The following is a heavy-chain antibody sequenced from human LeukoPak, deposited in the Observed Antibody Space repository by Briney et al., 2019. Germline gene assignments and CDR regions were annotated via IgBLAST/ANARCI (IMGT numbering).Heavy chain of an antibody. J-gene: IGHJ4*02. V-gene: IGHV3-48*02. Sequence: GGSLRLSCAASGFTFSSYSMNWVRQAPGKGLEWVSYIRRSGSPTYYADSVKGRFTISRDNAKNSLYLQMNRLRDEDTAVYYRVRDPDALDYWGPGTLVTVSS. CDR1: GFTFSSYS. CDR3: VRDPDALDY. CDR2: IRRSGSPT.